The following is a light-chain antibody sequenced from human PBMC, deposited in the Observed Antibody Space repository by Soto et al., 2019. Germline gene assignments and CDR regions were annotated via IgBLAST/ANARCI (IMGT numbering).Light chain of an antibody. J-gene: IGKJ5*01. Sequence: EIVMPQSPATLSVSPGARATFSCRASQSVRSKLAWYQQKPGQAPRLLIYGASIRDTGIPARFSGSGSGTEFTLTITGLQSEDSATYYCQQSFTVPITFGQGTRLDI. CDR2: GAS. V-gene: IGKV3-15*01. CDR3: QQSFTVPIT. CDR1: QSVRSK.